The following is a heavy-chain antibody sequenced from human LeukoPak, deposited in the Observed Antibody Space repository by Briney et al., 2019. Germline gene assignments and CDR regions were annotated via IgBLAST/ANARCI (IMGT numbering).Heavy chain of an antibody. V-gene: IGHV3-53*03. CDR3: ARGKLYGDSLGY. CDR1: GFTVSSNY. D-gene: IGHD4-17*01. Sequence: GGSLTLSCPASGFTVSSNYMSWVRQPPGKGLEWVSVIYSGGSTYYAESVKGRFTISRDNSKNTLYLQMNSLRAEDTVVYYCARGKLYGDSLGYWGEGTLVTVSS. CDR2: IYSGGST. J-gene: IGHJ4*02.